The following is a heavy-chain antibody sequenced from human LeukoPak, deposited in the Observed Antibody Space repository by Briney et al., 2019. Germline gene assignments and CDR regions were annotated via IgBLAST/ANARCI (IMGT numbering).Heavy chain of an antibody. V-gene: IGHV3-33*01. J-gene: IGHJ4*02. CDR2: IWYDGSNK. Sequence: TGGSLRLSCAASGFTFSSYGMHWVRQAPGKGLEWVAVIWYDGSNKYYADSVKGRFTISRDNSKNTLYLQMNSLRAEDTAVYYCARERRAVAGMDDWGQGTLVTVSS. CDR1: GFTFSSYG. CDR3: ARERRAVAGMDD. D-gene: IGHD6-19*01.